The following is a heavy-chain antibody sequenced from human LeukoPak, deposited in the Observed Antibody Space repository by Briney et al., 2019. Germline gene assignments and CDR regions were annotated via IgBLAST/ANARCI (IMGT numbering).Heavy chain of an antibody. CDR1: GGTFSSYA. J-gene: IGHJ6*02. D-gene: IGHD3-10*01. V-gene: IGHV1-69*04. CDR3: ARDASLEGKSHYGMDV. CDR2: IIPIFGIA. Sequence: ASVKVSCKASGGTFSSYAISWVRQAPGQGLEWMGRIIPIFGIANYAQKFQGRVTITADKSTGTAYMELSSLRSEDTAVYYCARDASLEGKSHYGMDVWGQGTTVTVSS.